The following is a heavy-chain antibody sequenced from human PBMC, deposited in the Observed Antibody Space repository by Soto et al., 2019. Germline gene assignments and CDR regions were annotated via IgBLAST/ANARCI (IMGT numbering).Heavy chain of an antibody. V-gene: IGHV4-59*01. Sequence: SETLSLTCTVSGGSISSYYWSWIRQPPGKGLEWIGYIYYSGSTNYNPSLKSRVTISVDTSKNQFSLKLSSVTAADTAVYYCARDSAAADLGYSSGWYDSGMDVWGQGTTVTVSS. CDR1: GGSISSYY. J-gene: IGHJ6*02. CDR2: IYYSGST. CDR3: ARDSAAADLGYSSGWYDSGMDV. D-gene: IGHD6-19*01.